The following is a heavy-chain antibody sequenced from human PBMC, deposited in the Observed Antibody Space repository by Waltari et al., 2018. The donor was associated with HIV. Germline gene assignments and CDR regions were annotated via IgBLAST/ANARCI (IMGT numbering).Heavy chain of an antibody. V-gene: IGHV3-15*01. CDR3: TSQLGVYYSGGSCPDPGDY. J-gene: IGHJ4*02. Sequence: EVQLVESGGGLVKPGGSLRLSCAASGFTFSNAWMSWVRQAPGKGLEWVGRIKSKPDGWTTDYSAPVKGRFTISRDDSKNTLYLQMNSLKTEDTAVYYCTSQLGVYYSGGSCPDPGDYWGQGTLVTVSS. D-gene: IGHD2-15*01. CDR1: GFTFSNAW. CDR2: IKSKPDGWTT.